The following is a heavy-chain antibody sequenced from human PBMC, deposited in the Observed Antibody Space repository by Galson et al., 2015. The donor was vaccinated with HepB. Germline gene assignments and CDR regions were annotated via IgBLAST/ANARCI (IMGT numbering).Heavy chain of an antibody. CDR3: TTATMIRGEVPYYFYKYGMDV. V-gene: IGHV3-15*07. CDR1: GFSISNAW. J-gene: IGHJ6*02. D-gene: IGHD3-10*01. Sequence: SLRLSCAASGFSISNAWMNWVRRVPGKGLEWVGHIKSKTYGGTADYAAPVKDRFTLSRDDSKNILYLHLDSLNTEDTGIYYCTTATMIRGEVPYYFYKYGMDVWGQGTAVTVSS. CDR2: IKSKTYGGTA.